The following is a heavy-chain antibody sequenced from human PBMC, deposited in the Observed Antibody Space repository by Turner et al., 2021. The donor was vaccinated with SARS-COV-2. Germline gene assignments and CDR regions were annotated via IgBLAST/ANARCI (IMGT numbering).Heavy chain of an antibody. D-gene: IGHD6-13*01. CDR1: GGTFSSYA. V-gene: IGHV1-69*04. CDR2: ISPILGIA. Sequence: QVHLVQSGAEVRKPGSSVRASCRASGGTFSSYAISWVRQAPGQGLEWMERISPILGIANDAKKVQGRLTIAADKSTSTADMELSSLRSEDTAVYYCASLYQGIAAATISWFDPWGQGTLVTVSS. J-gene: IGHJ5*02. CDR3: ASLYQGIAAATISWFDP.